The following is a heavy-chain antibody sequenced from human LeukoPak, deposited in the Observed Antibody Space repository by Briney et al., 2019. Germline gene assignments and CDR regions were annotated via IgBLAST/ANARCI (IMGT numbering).Heavy chain of an antibody. J-gene: IGHJ4*02. Sequence: SVKVSCKASGGTFSGYSITWVRQAPGQGLEWMGRIIPTLGIANYAQKFQGRVTITADKSTSTAYMELSSLRSEDTAVYYCAGEEERGVTVAGTAFDYWGQGTLVTVSS. V-gene: IGHV1-69*04. CDR1: GGTFSGYS. CDR3: AGEEERGVTVAGTAFDY. D-gene: IGHD6-19*01. CDR2: IIPTLGIA.